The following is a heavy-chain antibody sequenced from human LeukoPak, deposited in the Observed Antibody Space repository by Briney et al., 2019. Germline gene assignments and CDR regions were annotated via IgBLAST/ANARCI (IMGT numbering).Heavy chain of an antibody. CDR2: IYPGDSDT. J-gene: IGHJ3*02. Sequence: GESLKISCKGSGYSFTTYWIAWVRQMPGKGLGWMGIIYPGDSDTRYSPSLEGQVTISTDKSISTAYLQWSSLKASDTAMYYCARPGGKYKQKNAFDIWGQGTMVTVSS. CDR3: ARPGGKYKQKNAFDI. D-gene: IGHD1-14*01. V-gene: IGHV5-51*01. CDR1: GYSFTTYW.